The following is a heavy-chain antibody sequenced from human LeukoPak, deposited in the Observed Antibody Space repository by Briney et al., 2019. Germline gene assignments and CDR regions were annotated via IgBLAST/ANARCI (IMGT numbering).Heavy chain of an antibody. CDR1: GFTFDDYA. Sequence: GGSLRLSCAASGFTFDDYAMPWVRQAPGKGLEWVSGISWISGSIGYADSVKGRFTISRDNAKNSLYLQMNSLRAEDTALYYCAKDGNSDYYYGMDVWGQGTTVTVSS. D-gene: IGHD4-23*01. CDR2: ISWISGSI. J-gene: IGHJ6*02. V-gene: IGHV3-9*01. CDR3: AKDGNSDYYYGMDV.